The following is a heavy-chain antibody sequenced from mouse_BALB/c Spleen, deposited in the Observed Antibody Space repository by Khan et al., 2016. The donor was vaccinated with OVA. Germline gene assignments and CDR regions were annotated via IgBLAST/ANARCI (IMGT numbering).Heavy chain of an antibody. CDR3: ARVYGGDFDY. J-gene: IGHJ2*02. D-gene: IGHD1-1*01. V-gene: IGHV3-2*02. CDR2: ISYSGNT. Sequence: EVQLQESGPGLVKPSQSLSLTRTVTGYSITSDYAWNWIRQFPGKKLEWMGFISYSGNTKYNPSLKSRFSITRDTSKNQFFLQLNSVTTEDTATYYCARVYGGDFDYWGQGTSLTVSS. CDR1: GYSITSDYA.